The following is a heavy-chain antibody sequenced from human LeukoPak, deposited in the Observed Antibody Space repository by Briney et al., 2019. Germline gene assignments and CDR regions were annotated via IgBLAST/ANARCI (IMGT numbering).Heavy chain of an antibody. J-gene: IGHJ4*02. CDR1: GYTFTGYY. CDR3: AREGPSYDSSGYYYPIDY. V-gene: IGHV1-2*02. Sequence: ASVKVSCKASGYTFTGYYMHWVRQAPGQGLEWMGWINPNSGGTNYAQKLQGRVTMTTDTSTSTAYMELRSLRSDDTAVYYCAREGPSYDSSGYYYPIDYWGQGTLVTVSS. D-gene: IGHD3-22*01. CDR2: INPNSGGT.